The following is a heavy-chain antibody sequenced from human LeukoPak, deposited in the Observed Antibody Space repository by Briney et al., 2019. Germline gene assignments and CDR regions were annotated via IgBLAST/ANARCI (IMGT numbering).Heavy chain of an antibody. CDR1: GYSISSGYY. D-gene: IGHD4-23*01. CDR3: ARDTKNYVGAFDI. J-gene: IGHJ3*02. CDR2: IYHSGST. Sequence: PSETLSLTCTVSGYSISSGYYWGWIRQPPGKGLEWIGSIYHSGSTYYNPSLKSRVTISVDTSKNQFSLKLSSVTAADTAVYYCARDTKNYVGAFDIWGQGTMVTVSS. V-gene: IGHV4-38-2*02.